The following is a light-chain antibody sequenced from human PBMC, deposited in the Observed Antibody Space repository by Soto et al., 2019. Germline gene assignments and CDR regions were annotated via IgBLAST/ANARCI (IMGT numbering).Light chain of an antibody. CDR1: QSVSVNS. CDR2: AAS. J-gene: IGKJ3*01. Sequence: EIVFTQSPGTLSFSPGGRATLSCRASQSVSVNSLAWYQQKGGQAPRLLIYAASTRATGVPDRFSGTGSGTDFALTISRLETDDSAVYYCQQYGGSPFTLGPGTKVDIK. V-gene: IGKV3-20*01. CDR3: QQYGGSPFT.